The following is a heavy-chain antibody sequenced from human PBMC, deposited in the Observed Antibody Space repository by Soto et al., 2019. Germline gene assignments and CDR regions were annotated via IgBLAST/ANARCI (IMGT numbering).Heavy chain of an antibody. CDR1: GGSISSGDYY. CDR3: ARDPGYCSSNSCYSGTVFAY. J-gene: IGHJ4*02. Sequence: KPSETLSLTCTVSGGSISSGDYYWSWIRQPPGKGLEWIGYIYYSGSTYYNPSLKSRVTISVDTSKNQFSLKLSSVTAADTAVYYCARDPGYCSSNSCYSGTVFAYWGQGTLVTVSS. D-gene: IGHD2-2*03. V-gene: IGHV4-30-4*01. CDR2: IYYSGST.